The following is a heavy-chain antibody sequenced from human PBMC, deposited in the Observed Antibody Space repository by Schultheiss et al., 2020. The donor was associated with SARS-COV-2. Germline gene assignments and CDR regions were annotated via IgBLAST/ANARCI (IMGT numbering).Heavy chain of an antibody. CDR3: AKDERSRGSYSC. D-gene: IGHD1-26*01. CDR2: ISYDGSNK. CDR1: GFTFSNYP. Sequence: GGSLRLSCAASGFTFSNYPMHSVRQAPGKGLEWVAVISYDGSNKYYADSVKGRFTISRDNSKNTLYLQMNSLRAEDTAVYYCAKDERSRGSYSCWGQGTLVTVSS. V-gene: IGHV3-30-3*01. J-gene: IGHJ4*02.